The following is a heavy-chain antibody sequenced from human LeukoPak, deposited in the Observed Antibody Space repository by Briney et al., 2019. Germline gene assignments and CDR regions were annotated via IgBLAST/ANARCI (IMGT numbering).Heavy chain of an antibody. CDR3: ARGLRAQGLYDYVWGSYRRHLYLDY. J-gene: IGHJ4*02. CDR2: INHSGST. V-gene: IGHV4-34*01. Sequence: SETLSLTCAVYGGSFSGYYWSWLRQPPGKGLEWIGEINHSGSTNYNPSLKSRVTISVDTSKNQFSLKLSSVTAADTAVYYCARGLRAQGLYDYVWGSYRRHLYLDYWGQGTLVTVSS. D-gene: IGHD3-16*02. CDR1: GGSFSGYY.